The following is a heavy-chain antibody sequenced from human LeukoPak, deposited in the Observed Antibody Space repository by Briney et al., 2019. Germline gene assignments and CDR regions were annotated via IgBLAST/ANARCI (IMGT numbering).Heavy chain of an antibody. CDR2: VNPNSGGT. V-gene: IGHV1-2*02. D-gene: IGHD4-17*01. J-gene: IGHJ3*02. Sequence: ASVKVSCKASGYTFTDYYMHWVRQAPGQGLEWMGWVNPNSGGTNSAQKFQGRVTMTRDTSISTAYMELRRLRSDDTAVYYCAINTVTTGWDALDIWGQGTMVTVSS. CDR1: GYTFTDYY. CDR3: AINTVTTGWDALDI.